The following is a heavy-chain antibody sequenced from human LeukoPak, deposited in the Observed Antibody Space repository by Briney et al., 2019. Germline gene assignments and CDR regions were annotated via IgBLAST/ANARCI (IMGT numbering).Heavy chain of an antibody. CDR1: GFTFSDQW. V-gene: IGHV3-74*03. CDR2: INGDGSST. D-gene: IGHD4-23*01. J-gene: IGHJ3*02. CDR3: ARGVLGYGRNDAFDI. Sequence: GGSLRLSCAASGFTFSDQWMHWVRQGPEKGLVWVSRINGDGSSTAYADFVKGRFTISRDNARNTLSLQMNSLRIEDTAIYYCARGVLGYGRNDAFDIWGQGTMVTVSS.